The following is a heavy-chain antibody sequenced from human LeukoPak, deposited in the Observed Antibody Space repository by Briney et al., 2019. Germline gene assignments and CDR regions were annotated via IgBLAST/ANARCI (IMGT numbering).Heavy chain of an antibody. D-gene: IGHD3-3*01. V-gene: IGHV3-23*01. CDR2: ISGSGGST. CDR1: GFTFSSYA. Sequence: GGSLGLSCAASGFTFSSYAMSWVRQAPGKGLEWVSAISGSGGSTYYADSVKGRFTISRDNSKNTLYLQMNSLRAEDTAVYYCAKVGRNDFWSGPRGYFDYWGQGTLVTVSS. CDR3: AKVGRNDFWSGPRGYFDY. J-gene: IGHJ4*02.